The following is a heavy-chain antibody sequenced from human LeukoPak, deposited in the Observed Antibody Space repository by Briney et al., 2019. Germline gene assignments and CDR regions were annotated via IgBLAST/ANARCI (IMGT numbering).Heavy chain of an antibody. D-gene: IGHD1-1*01. J-gene: IGHJ4*02. CDR2: ISAYNGNT. CDR3: ARDSELENFDY. V-gene: IGHV1-18*01. CDR1: GYTFTSYG. Sequence: GASVKVSCKASGYTFTSYGISWVRQGPGRGLEWMGWISAYNGNTNYAQKLQGRVTMTTDTSTSTAYMELRSLRSDDTAVYYCARDSELENFDYWGQGTLVTVSS.